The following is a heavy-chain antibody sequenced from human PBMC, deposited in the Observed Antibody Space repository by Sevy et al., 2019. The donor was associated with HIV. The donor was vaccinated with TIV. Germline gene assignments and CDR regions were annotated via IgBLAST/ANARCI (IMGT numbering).Heavy chain of an antibody. CDR2: ISSNGGST. J-gene: IGHJ6*02. V-gene: IGHV3-64D*06. Sequence: GGSLRLSCSASGFTFSSYAMHWVRQAPGKGLEYVSAISSNGGSTYYADSVKGRFTISRDNSKNTLYLQMSSLRAEDKAVYYGGKDPPYYDFWSGHYGMDVWGQGTTVTVSS. CDR3: GKDPPYYDFWSGHYGMDV. D-gene: IGHD3-3*01. CDR1: GFTFSSYA.